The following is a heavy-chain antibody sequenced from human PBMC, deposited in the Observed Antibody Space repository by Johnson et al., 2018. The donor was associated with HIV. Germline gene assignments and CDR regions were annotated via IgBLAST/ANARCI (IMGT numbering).Heavy chain of an antibody. D-gene: IGHD3-10*01. V-gene: IGHV3-20*04. CDR1: GFTFDDYG. CDR3: ARKVRFGPFDI. CDR2: INWNGGST. Sequence: VQLVESGGGLVQPGGSLRLSCAASGFTFDDYGMNWVRQGPGKGLEWVSGINWNGGSTGYADSVKGRFTISRDNSKNTLYLQMNSLRAEDTAVYYCARKVRFGPFDIWGQGTMVTVSS. J-gene: IGHJ3*02.